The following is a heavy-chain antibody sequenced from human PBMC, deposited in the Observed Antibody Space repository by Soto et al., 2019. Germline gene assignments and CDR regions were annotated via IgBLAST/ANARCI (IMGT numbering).Heavy chain of an antibody. CDR2: IWYDGSNK. CDR3: ARALDY. CDR1: GFTFSSYG. V-gene: IGHV3-33*01. Sequence: GGSLRLSCAASGFTFSSYGMHWVRQAPGKGLEWVAVIWYDGSNKYHADSVKGRFTISRDNAKNSVYLQMSSLTAEDSALYYCARALDYWGQGALVTVSS. J-gene: IGHJ4*02.